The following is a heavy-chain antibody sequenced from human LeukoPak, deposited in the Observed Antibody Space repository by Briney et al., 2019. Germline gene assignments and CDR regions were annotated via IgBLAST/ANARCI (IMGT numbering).Heavy chain of an antibody. CDR2: ISSSSSYI. CDR3: ASQGSGYDSPIDH. D-gene: IGHD5-12*01. V-gene: IGHV3-21*05. CDR1: GFTFSSYS. Sequence: GGSLRLSCAASGFTFSSYSMNWVRQAPGKGLEWVSYISSSSSYIYYADSVKGRFTISRDNARNSLYLQMNSLRAEDTAVYYCASQGSGYDSPIDHWGQGTLVTVSS. J-gene: IGHJ4*02.